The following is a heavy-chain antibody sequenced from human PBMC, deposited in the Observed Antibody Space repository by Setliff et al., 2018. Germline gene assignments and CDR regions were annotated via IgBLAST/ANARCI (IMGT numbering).Heavy chain of an antibody. CDR1: GYTFSDYG. V-gene: IGHV1-18*01. CDR2: ISAYNGNA. CDR3: SRLVRYCTTTSCQRLSGDEY. J-gene: IGHJ4*02. D-gene: IGHD2-2*01. Sequence: GASVKVSCKASGYTFSDYGITWVRQAPGQGLEWMGWISAYNGNAYYAHKLQDRVTMTTDTSTGTAYMELRSLTSDDTAVYYCSRLVRYCTTTSCQRLSGDEYWGQGTVVTVSS.